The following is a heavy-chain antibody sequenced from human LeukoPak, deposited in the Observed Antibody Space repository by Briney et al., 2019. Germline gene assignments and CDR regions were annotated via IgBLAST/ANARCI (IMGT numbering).Heavy chain of an antibody. D-gene: IGHD5-24*01. CDR1: GGTFSSSA. CDR2: IIPILGIA. J-gene: IGHJ3*01. Sequence: EASVKVSCRAFGGTFSSSAINWVRQAPGQGLEWMGRIIPILGIANYAQKFQGRVTITADKSTTTAYMELSSLRSEDTAVYYCARVGDAYNSGVGETWGQGTMVTVSS. CDR3: ARVGDAYNSGVGET. V-gene: IGHV1-69*04.